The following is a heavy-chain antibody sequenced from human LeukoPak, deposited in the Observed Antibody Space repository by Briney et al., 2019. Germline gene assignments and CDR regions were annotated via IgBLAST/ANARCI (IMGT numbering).Heavy chain of an antibody. Sequence: GRSLRLSCAASGFTFSSYGMHWVCQAPGKGLEWVAVIWYDGSNKYYADSVKGRFTISRDNSKNTLYLQMNSLRAEDTAVYYCAKDQETGTTREEYFQHWGQGTLVTVSS. V-gene: IGHV3-33*06. CDR3: AKDQETGTTREEYFQH. D-gene: IGHD1-7*01. CDR1: GFTFSSYG. CDR2: IWYDGSNK. J-gene: IGHJ1*01.